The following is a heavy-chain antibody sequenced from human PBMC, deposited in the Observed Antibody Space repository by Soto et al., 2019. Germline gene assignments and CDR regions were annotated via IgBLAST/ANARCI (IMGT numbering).Heavy chain of an antibody. V-gene: IGHV1-18*01. D-gene: IGHD6-19*01. CDR1: GYTFTIYV. CDR3: ARRSGGSGWYYYGMDV. J-gene: IGHJ6*02. Sequence: QVQLVQSGAEVKKPGASVKVSCKASGYTFTIYVISWVRQAPGQGLEWRGWISAYNVNTNYAQKLQGRVTMTTDTSTSTAYMELRSLRSDDTAVYYCARRSGGSGWYYYGMDVWGQGTTVTVSS. CDR2: ISAYNVNT.